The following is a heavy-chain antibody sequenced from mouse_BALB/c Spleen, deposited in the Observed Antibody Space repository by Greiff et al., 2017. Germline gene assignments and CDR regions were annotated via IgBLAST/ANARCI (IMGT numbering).Heavy chain of an antibody. D-gene: IGHD2-1*01. CDR3: ARERGGNYDFDY. V-gene: IGHV5-9-4*01. CDR2: ISSGGSYT. Sequence: EVQLVESGGGLVKPGGSLKLSCAASGFTFSSYAMSWVRQSPEKRLEWVAEISSGGSYTYYPDTVTGRFTISRDNAKNTLYLEMSSLRSEDTAMYYCARERGGNYDFDYWGQGTTLTVSS. J-gene: IGHJ2*01. CDR1: GFTFSSYA.